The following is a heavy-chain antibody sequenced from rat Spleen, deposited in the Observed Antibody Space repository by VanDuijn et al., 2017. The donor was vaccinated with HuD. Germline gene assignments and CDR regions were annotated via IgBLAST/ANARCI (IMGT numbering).Heavy chain of an antibody. CDR3: TIHPRY. J-gene: IGHJ2*01. Sequence: QVQLKESGPGLVQSSQTLSLICTVSGFSLISHSVHWVRQPPGKGLEWMGGIWGDGSTDYNSVLESRLTISRDTSKNQVFLKMNSLQTDDTGTYYCTIHPRYWGQGVMVTVSS. D-gene: IGHD3-1*01. CDR1: GFSLISHS. V-gene: IGHV2-1*01. CDR2: IWGDGST.